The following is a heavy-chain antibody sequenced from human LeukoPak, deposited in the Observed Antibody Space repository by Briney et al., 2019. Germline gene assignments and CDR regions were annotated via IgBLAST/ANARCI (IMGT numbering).Heavy chain of an antibody. CDR1: GGSFSGYY. Sequence: PSETLSLTCAVYGGSFSGYYWSWIRQPPGKGLEWIGEINHSGSTNYNPSLKSRVTISVDTSKNQFSLKLSSVTAADTAVYYCASGLFSGYYYGSGSHNWFDPWGQGTLVTVSS. V-gene: IGHV4-34*01. CDR2: INHSGST. CDR3: ASGLFSGYYYGSGSHNWFDP. D-gene: IGHD3-10*01. J-gene: IGHJ5*02.